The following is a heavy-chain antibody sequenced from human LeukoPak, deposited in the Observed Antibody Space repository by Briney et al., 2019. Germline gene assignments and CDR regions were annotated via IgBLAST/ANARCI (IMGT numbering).Heavy chain of an antibody. CDR3: ARGGGDTTGFYHYYMDV. V-gene: IGHV1-2*02. CDR2: INPNSGGT. J-gene: IGHJ6*03. Sequence: ASVKVSCKASGYTFTGYYIHWVRQAPGQGLEWMGWINPNSGGTNYAQKSHGRVTLTRDTSISTAYMELSRLRSDDTALYYCARGGGDTTGFYHYYMDVWGKGTTVTVSS. D-gene: IGHD4-11*01. CDR1: GYTFTGYY.